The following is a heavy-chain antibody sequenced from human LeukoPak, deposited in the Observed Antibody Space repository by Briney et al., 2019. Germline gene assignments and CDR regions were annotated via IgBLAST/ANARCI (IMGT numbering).Heavy chain of an antibody. J-gene: IGHJ4*02. CDR2: INPNSGGT. Sequence: ASVEVSCKASGDTFTRYYMHWVRQAPGQGLEWMGWINPNSGGTKYAQKFQGRVTMTRDMSISTAYMELSRLRSDDTAVYYCAREPYNSGWDYWGQGTLVTVSS. V-gene: IGHV1-2*02. CDR3: AREPYNSGWDY. D-gene: IGHD6-19*01. CDR1: GDTFTRYY.